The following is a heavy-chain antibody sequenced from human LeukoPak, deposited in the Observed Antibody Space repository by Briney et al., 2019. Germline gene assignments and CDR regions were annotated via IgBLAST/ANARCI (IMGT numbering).Heavy chain of an antibody. V-gene: IGHV3-23*01. D-gene: IGHD3-3*01. J-gene: IGHJ5*02. CDR1: GFTFSSYA. Sequence: AGGSLRLSCAASGFTFSSYAMSWVRQAPGKGLEWVSDISGSGGSTYYADSVKGRFTISRDNSKSTLYLQMNSLRAEDTAVYYCAKHRFLEWFFWFDPWGQGTLVIVSS. CDR3: AKHRFLEWFFWFDP. CDR2: ISGSGGST.